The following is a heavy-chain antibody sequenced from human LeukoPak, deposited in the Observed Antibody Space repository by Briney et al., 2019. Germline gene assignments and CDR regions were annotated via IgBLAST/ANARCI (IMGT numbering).Heavy chain of an antibody. Sequence: GGSLRLSCAASGFTFSDYNMRWIRQAPGKGLERVSSISRSGSTKYYVDSVKGRFTISRDNAKNSLFLQMNSLRAEDTAVYYCARGLVGTPVWFDPWGQGTLVTVSS. CDR1: GFTFSDYN. CDR3: ARGLVGTPVWFDP. CDR2: ISRSGSTK. D-gene: IGHD2-2*01. V-gene: IGHV3-11*01. J-gene: IGHJ5*02.